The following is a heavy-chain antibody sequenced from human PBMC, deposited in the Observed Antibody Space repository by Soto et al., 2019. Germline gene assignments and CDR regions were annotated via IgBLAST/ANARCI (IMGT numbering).Heavy chain of an antibody. CDR1: GYTFTSYA. V-gene: IGHV1-3*05. Sequence: QVQLVQSGAEEKKPGASVKVSCKASGYTFTSYAMYWVRQAPGQRLEWMGWINAGNGNTKYSQKFQGRVTITRDTSASTAYMELSSLRSEDTAVYYCARVSGQSSSPAMDVWGQGTTVTVSS. CDR2: INAGNGNT. J-gene: IGHJ6*02. CDR3: ARVSGQSSSPAMDV. D-gene: IGHD6-6*01.